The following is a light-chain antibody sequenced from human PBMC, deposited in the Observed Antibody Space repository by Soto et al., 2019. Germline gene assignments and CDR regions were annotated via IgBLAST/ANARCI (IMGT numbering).Light chain of an antibody. J-gene: IGLJ1*01. CDR2: DVS. CDR1: SSDVGGYNY. Sequence: QSALTQPRSVSGSPGQSVTISCTGTSSDVGGYNYVSWYQQHPGKAPKLMIYDVSKRPSGVPDRFSGSKSGNTASLTISGLQAEDEADYYCCSYAGSPLYVFGTGTKLPS. CDR3: CSYAGSPLYV. V-gene: IGLV2-11*01.